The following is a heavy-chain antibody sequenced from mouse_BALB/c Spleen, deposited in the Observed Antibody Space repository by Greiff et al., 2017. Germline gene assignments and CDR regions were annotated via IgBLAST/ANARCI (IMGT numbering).Heavy chain of an antibody. J-gene: IGHJ3*01. V-gene: IGHV5-4*02. CDR1: GFTFSDYY. D-gene: IGHD1-1*01. CDR3: ARSSYGSSLAWFAY. Sequence: EVKLVESGGGLVKPGGSLKLSCAASGFTFSDYYMYWVRQTPEKRLEWVATISDGGSYTYYPDSVKGRFTISRDNAKNTLYLQMSSLKSEDTAMYYCARSSYGSSLAWFAYWGQGTLVTVSA. CDR2: ISDGGSYT.